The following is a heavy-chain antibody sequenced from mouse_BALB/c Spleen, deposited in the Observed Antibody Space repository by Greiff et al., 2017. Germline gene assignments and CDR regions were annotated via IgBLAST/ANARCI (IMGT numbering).Heavy chain of an antibody. J-gene: IGHJ4*01. CDR1: GYSITSDYA. Sequence: DVQLQESGPGLVKPSQSLSLTCTVTGYSITSDYAWNWIRQFPGNKLEWMGYISYSGSTSYNPSLKSRISITRDTSKNQFFLQLNSVTTEDTATYYCARSGYDGADYYAMDYWGQGTSVTVSS. CDR3: ARSGYDGADYYAMDY. CDR2: ISYSGST. V-gene: IGHV3-2*02. D-gene: IGHD2-2*01.